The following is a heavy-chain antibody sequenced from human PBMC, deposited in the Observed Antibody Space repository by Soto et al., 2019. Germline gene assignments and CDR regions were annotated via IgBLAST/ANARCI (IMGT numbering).Heavy chain of an antibody. V-gene: IGHV1-2*02. J-gene: IGHJ4*02. CDR2: INPNSGAT. CDR3: ARVHCSGAICQLFDY. Sequence: GASVKVSCKASGYTVSDKYIHWVRQAPGQGLEWMGWINPNSGATSSAQTFQGRVTLTRDTSISTAYMELTRLRSDDTAVYYCARVHCSGAICQLFDYRGQGPLVTVSS. CDR1: GYTVSDKY. D-gene: IGHD2-15*01.